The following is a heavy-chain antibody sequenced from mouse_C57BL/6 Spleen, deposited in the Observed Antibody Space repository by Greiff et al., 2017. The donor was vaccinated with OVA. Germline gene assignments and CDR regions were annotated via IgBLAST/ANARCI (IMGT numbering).Heavy chain of an antibody. J-gene: IGHJ2*01. CDR3: ARGPPLDY. V-gene: IGHV1-69*01. CDR1: GYTFTSSW. CDR2: IDPSDSYT. Sequence: QVQLQQPGAELVMPGASVKLSCKASGYTFTSSWMHWVKQRPGQGLEWIGEIDPSDSYTNYNQKFKGKSTLTVDKSTSTAYMQLSSLTSEDSAVYYCARGPPLDYWGQGTTLTVSS.